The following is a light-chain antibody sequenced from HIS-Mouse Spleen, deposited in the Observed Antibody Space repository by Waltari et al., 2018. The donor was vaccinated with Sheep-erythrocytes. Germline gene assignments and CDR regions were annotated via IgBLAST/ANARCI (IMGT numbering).Light chain of an antibody. CDR2: QDS. Sequence: SYELTQPPSVSVSPGQTARITCSGDALPKKYAYWYQQKSGQSPVLVIYQDSKRPSGIPERFSGSNSGNTATLTISGTQAMDEADYDCQAWDSSTAEVVFGGGTKLTVL. CDR3: QAWDSSTAEVV. V-gene: IGLV3-1*01. J-gene: IGLJ2*01. CDR1: ALPKKY.